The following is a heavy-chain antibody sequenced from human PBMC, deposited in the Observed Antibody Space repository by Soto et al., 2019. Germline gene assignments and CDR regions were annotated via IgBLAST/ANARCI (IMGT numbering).Heavy chain of an antibody. CDR2: ISGSGSGT. Sequence: PGRSLRLSCVASGFTFSTYAMTWVRQAPGKGLEWVSAISGSGSGTNYADSVKGRFTVSRDNAKNSVYLQMNSLRASDTAMYYCARQIYDSDTGPNFQYYFDSWGQGTPVTVTS. V-gene: IGHV3-23*01. CDR1: GFTFSTYA. D-gene: IGHD3-22*01. J-gene: IGHJ4*02. CDR3: ARQIYDSDTGPNFQYYFDS.